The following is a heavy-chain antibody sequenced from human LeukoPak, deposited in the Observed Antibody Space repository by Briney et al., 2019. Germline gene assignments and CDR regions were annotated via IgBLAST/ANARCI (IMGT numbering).Heavy chain of an antibody. CDR3: ARDATAGLFDY. D-gene: IGHD6-13*01. V-gene: IGHV3-48*02. J-gene: IGHJ4*02. Sequence: GGSLRLSCAASGFTFSSYSMSWVRQAPGKGLEWVSYISSSSTIYYVDSVKGRFTISRDNAKNSLYLQMNSLRDEDTAVYYCARDATAGLFDYWGQGTLVTVSS. CDR2: ISSSSTI. CDR1: GFTFSSYS.